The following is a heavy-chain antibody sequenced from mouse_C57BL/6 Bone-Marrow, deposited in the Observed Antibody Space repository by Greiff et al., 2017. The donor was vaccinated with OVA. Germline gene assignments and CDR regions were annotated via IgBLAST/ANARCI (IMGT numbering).Heavy chain of an antibody. CDR1: GYTFTSYW. J-gene: IGHJ3*01. CDR2: IHPNSGST. Sequence: VQLQESGAELVKPGASVKLSCKASGYTFTSYWMHWVKQRPGQGLEWIGMIHPNSGSTNYNEKFKSKATLTVDKSSSTAYMQLSSLTSEDSAVYYCARFYYDYDGGFAYWGQGTLVTVSA. CDR3: ARFYYDYDGGFAY. V-gene: IGHV1-64*01. D-gene: IGHD2-4*01.